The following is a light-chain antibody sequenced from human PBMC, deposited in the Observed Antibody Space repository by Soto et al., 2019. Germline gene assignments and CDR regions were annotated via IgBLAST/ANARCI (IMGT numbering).Light chain of an antibody. V-gene: IGLV1-36*01. J-gene: IGLJ3*02. CDR1: SSKIGNNA. CDR2: YDD. Sequence: QSVLTQPPSVSEAPRPRVTISCSGGSSKIGNNAVNWYQQVPRKAPKLLIYYDDLVASGVSDRFSGSKSDTSASLAISGRQSEDEAVYYCAAWDDSLNGLVFGGGTKLTVL. CDR3: AAWDDSLNGLV.